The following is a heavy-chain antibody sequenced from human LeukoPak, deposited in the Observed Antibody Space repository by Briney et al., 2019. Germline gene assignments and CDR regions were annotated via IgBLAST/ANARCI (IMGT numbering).Heavy chain of an antibody. Sequence: GGSLRLSCAAPGFTFSSYEVNWVRQAPGKGLEWVSYISSSGSTIYYADSVKGRFTISRDNAKNSLYLQMNSLRAEDTAVYYCARHYGRPYYYYGMDVWGKGTTVTVSS. CDR2: ISSSGSTI. J-gene: IGHJ6*04. CDR1: GFTFSSYE. V-gene: IGHV3-48*03. CDR3: ARHYGRPYYYYGMDV. D-gene: IGHD3-16*01.